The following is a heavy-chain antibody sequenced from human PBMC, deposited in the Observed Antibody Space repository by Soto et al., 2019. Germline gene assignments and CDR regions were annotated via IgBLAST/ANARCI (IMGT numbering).Heavy chain of an antibody. Sequence: PGGSLRLSCAASGFTFSSYAMSWVRQAPGKGLEWVSAISGSGGSTYYADSVKGRFTISRDNSKNTLYLQMNSLRAEDTAVYYCAKSVGITISRAWFDPWGQGTLVTVSS. V-gene: IGHV3-23*01. CDR3: AKSVGITISRAWFDP. CDR2: ISGSGGST. J-gene: IGHJ5*02. D-gene: IGHD3-9*01. CDR1: GFTFSSYA.